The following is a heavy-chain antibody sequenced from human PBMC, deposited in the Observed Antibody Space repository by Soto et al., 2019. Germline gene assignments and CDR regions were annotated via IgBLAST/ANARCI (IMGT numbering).Heavy chain of an antibody. J-gene: IGHJ4*02. CDR2: IYYSGST. V-gene: IGHV4-59*01. D-gene: IGHD6-25*01. CDR1: GGSISSYY. CDR3: ARDSGSSGGHFDY. Sequence: TSETLSLTCTVFGGSISSYYRSWIRQPPGKGLEWIGYIYYSGSTNYNPSLKSRVTISVDTSKNQFSLKVSSVTAADTAVYYCARDSGSSGGHFDYWGQGTLVTVSS.